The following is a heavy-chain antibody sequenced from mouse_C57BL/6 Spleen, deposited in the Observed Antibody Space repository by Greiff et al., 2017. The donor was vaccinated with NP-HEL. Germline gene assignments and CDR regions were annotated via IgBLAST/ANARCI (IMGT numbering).Heavy chain of an antibody. CDR2: IDPSDSYT. CDR3: ARGTTGYFDV. Sequence: QVQLQQSGAELAKPGASVKLSCKASGYTFTSYWMHWVKQRPGQGLEWIGEIDPSDSYTNYNQKFKGKSTLTVDKSSSTAYMQLSSLTSEDSAVYYCARGTTGYFDVWGTGTTVTVSS. J-gene: IGHJ1*03. CDR1: GYTFTSYW. D-gene: IGHD1-1*01. V-gene: IGHV1-69*01.